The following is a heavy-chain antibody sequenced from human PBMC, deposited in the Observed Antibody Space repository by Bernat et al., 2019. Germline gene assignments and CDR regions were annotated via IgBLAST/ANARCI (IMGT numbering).Heavy chain of an antibody. V-gene: IGHV3-23*01. CDR2: ISGSGGST. CDR3: ARHDYGDYAGPWYFDL. Sequence: EVQLLESGGDLVQPGGSLRLSCAASGFTFSTYAMSWVRQAPGTGLEWVSTISGSGGSTYFPNSVKGRFTISRDNSTNTLYLQMNSMRAEDTAVYYCARHDYGDYAGPWYFDLWGRGTLVTVSS. J-gene: IGHJ2*01. CDR1: GFTFSTYA. D-gene: IGHD4-17*01.